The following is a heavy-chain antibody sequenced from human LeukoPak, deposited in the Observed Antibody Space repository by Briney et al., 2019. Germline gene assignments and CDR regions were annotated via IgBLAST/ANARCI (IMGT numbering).Heavy chain of an antibody. Sequence: QSGGSLRLSCAASGFTFTDSAMTWVRQAPGKGLEWVANIKYDGSDEYYVDSVKGRFTISRDNAKNSLYLQMYSLRAEDTAVYYCARSSGWRSEFDYWGQGTLVTVSS. CDR3: ARSSGWRSEFDY. V-gene: IGHV3-7*01. CDR1: GFTFTDSA. CDR2: IKYDGSDE. D-gene: IGHD6-19*01. J-gene: IGHJ4*02.